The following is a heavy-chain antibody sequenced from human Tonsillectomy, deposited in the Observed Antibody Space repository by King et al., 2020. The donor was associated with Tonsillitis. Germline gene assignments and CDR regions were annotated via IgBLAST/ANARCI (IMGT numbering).Heavy chain of an antibody. V-gene: IGHV3-11*01. J-gene: IGHJ5*02. CDR3: ARSRHSRTTPGWFDP. CDR2: ISRSDNTI. CDR1: GFIFSDYY. Sequence: VQLVESGGGLVKPGGSLRLSCAASGFIFSDYYMSWIRQAPGKGLEWVSFISRSDNTISYADSVKGRFTISRDNAKNSLYLQMNSLRAEDTAVYYCARSRHSRTTPGWFDPWGQGTLVTVSS. D-gene: IGHD3-22*01.